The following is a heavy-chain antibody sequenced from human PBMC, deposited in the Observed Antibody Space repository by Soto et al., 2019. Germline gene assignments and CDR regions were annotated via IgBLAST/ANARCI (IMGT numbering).Heavy chain of an antibody. V-gene: IGHV3-15*07. J-gene: IGHJ4*02. CDR1: GFTFSNAW. Sequence: PGGSLRLSCAASGFTFSNAWMNWVRQAPGKGLEWVGRIKSKTDGGTTDYAAPVKGRFTISRDDSKNTLYLQMNSLRAEDTAVYYCAKYYMVTRSPFDYWGQGTLVTVSS. D-gene: IGHD5-18*01. CDR2: IKSKTDGGTT. CDR3: AKYYMVTRSPFDY.